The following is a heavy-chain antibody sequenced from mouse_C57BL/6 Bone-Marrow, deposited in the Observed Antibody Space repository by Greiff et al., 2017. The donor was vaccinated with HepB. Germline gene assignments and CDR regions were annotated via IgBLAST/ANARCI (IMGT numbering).Heavy chain of an antibody. CDR1: GFTFSSYA. D-gene: IGHD2-4*01. CDR2: ISSGGDYI. V-gene: IGHV5-9-1*02. CDR3: TRVLWRDYDRGFAY. J-gene: IGHJ3*01. Sequence: LQQSGEGLVKPGGSLKLSCAASGFTFSSYAMSWVRQTPEKRLEWVAYISSGGDYIYYADTVKGRFTISRDNARNTLYLQMSSLKSEDTAMYYCTRVLWRDYDRGFAYWGQGTLVTVSA.